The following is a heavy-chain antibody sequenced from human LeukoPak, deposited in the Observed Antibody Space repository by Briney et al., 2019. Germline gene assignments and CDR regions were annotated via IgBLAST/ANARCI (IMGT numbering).Heavy chain of an antibody. V-gene: IGHV3-21*01. D-gene: IGHD1-26*01. Sequence: PGGSLRLSCAASGFTLSNYWMHWVRQAPGKGLEWVSSISITSDYIYYPDSMKGRFTISRDNAKNSLYLQMNSLRAEDTAVYYCARARSSGSHRVVNAFDVWGQGTMVTVSS. J-gene: IGHJ3*01. CDR2: ISITSDYI. CDR3: ARARSSGSHRVVNAFDV. CDR1: GFTLSNYW.